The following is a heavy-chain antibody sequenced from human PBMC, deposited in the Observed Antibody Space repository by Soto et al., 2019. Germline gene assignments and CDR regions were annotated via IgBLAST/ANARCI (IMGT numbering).Heavy chain of an antibody. Sequence: EVQLLESGGGLVQPGGSLRLSCAASGFTFSSDAMRWVRQAPVKGLEWVSAISGSGGSTYYADSVKARFTISRDNSRHTLYLHMNRLRADDTAVYYCARRGSGSYYDDWGQGPRVTVSS. CDR2: ISGSGGST. D-gene: IGHD1-26*01. CDR1: GFTFSSDA. CDR3: ARRGSGSYYDD. J-gene: IGHJ4*02. V-gene: IGHV3-23*01.